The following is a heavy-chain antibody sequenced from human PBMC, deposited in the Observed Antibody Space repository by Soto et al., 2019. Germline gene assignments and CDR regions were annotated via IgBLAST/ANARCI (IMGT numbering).Heavy chain of an antibody. CDR3: ARDTPSSSYYDFWSGSIYYYYGMDV. Sequence: ASVKVSCKASGDTFTSYGISWVRQAPGQGLEWMGLISAYNGNTNYAQKLQGRVTMTTDTSTSTAYMELRSLRSDDTAVYYCARDTPSSSYYDFWSGSIYYYYGMDVWGQGTTVTVSS. V-gene: IGHV1-18*01. CDR1: GDTFTSYG. D-gene: IGHD3-3*01. CDR2: ISAYNGNT. J-gene: IGHJ6*02.